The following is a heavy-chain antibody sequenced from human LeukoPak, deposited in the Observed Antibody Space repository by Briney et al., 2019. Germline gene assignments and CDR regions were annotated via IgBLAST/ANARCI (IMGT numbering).Heavy chain of an antibody. CDR3: AREPYSSARGHYYGMDV. CDR2: ISGSGGGT. Sequence: QTGGSLRLSCAASGFTFSSYAMSWVRQAPEKGLEWVSTISGSGGGTYYADSVKGRFTISRDNAKNSLYLQMNSLRAEDTAVYYCAREPYSSARGHYYGMDVWGQGTTVTVS. J-gene: IGHJ6*02. D-gene: IGHD6-19*01. CDR1: GFTFSSYA. V-gene: IGHV3-23*01.